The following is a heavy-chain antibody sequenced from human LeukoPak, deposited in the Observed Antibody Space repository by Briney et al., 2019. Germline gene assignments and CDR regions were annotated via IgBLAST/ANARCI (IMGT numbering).Heavy chain of an antibody. CDR2: IYSGGST. Sequence: GGSLRLSCAASGFTVSSNYMSWVRQAPGKGLEWVSVIYSGGSTYYADSVKGRFTISRDNSKNTQYLQMNSLRAEDTAVYYCARDLHGSGSYYNVYWGQGTLVTVSS. CDR3: ARDLHGSGSYYNVY. J-gene: IGHJ4*02. D-gene: IGHD3-10*01. V-gene: IGHV3-66*01. CDR1: GFTVSSNY.